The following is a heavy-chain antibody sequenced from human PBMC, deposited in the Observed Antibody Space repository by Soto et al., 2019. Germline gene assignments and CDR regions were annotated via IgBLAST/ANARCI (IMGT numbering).Heavy chain of an antibody. J-gene: IGHJ4*02. CDR2: VYNSGST. V-gene: IGHV4-59*01. CDR1: GGSISSNY. CDR3: ARYRREAVAGYTLDN. Sequence: SETLSLTCTASGGSISSNYWTWIRQPPGKGLEWIGYVYNSGSTNYNPSLKSRVTISEDTSKSQFSLKVNSMTAADTAVYYCARYRREAVAGYTLDNWGQGILVIVSS. D-gene: IGHD6-13*01.